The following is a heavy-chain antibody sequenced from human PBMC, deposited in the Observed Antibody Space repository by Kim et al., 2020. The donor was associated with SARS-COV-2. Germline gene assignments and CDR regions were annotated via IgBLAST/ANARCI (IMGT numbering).Heavy chain of an antibody. CDR3: ARDMDPTVYDY. J-gene: IGHJ4*02. V-gene: IGHV1-3*01. CDR2: KK. Sequence: KKQSSQKFPGRVTITRATSANTAYMELRRLTTKDTAIYYCARDMDPTVYDYWGQGTLVTVSS. D-gene: IGHD4-4*01.